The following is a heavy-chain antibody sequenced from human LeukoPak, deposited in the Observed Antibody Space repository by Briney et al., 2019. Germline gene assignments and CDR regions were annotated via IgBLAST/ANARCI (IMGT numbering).Heavy chain of an antibody. CDR3: VRTSIAARRANAFDI. Sequence: SQTLSLTCAVSGGSISSGGYSWSWIRQPPGKGLEWIGYIYHSGSTYYNPSLKSRVTISVDRSKNQFSLKLSSVTTADTAVYYCVRTSIAARRANAFDIWGQGTMVTVSS. D-gene: IGHD6-6*01. J-gene: IGHJ3*02. V-gene: IGHV4-30-2*01. CDR2: IYHSGST. CDR1: GGSISSGGYS.